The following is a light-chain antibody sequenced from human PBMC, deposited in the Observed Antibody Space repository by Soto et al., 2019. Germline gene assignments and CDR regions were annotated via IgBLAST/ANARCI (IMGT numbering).Light chain of an antibody. CDR1: QYIGSAV. J-gene: IGKJ3*01. V-gene: IGKV3-20*01. CDR2: GAS. Sequence: EVVLTQSPATLSVSPGDRATLSCRASQYIGSAVAWYHQRSGQAPRLLIYGASSRATGIPDRFSGSGSGPDFTLSISRLEPEDFAVYYCQYGSSPVTFGPGTKVDTK. CDR3: QYGSSPVT.